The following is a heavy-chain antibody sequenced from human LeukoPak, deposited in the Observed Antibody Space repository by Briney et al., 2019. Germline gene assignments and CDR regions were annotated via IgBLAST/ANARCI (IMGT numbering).Heavy chain of an antibody. Sequence: TSEPPSLPCTVSGGFIISYYWSWIRQPPGKGLEGSGYIYYSGSTNYNPSVKSRVTISVDTSKNQFSVKLSSVTAADTAVYYCARGSGIAAAGTYWGQGTLVTVSS. CDR2: IYYSGST. D-gene: IGHD6-13*01. V-gene: IGHV4-59*01. J-gene: IGHJ4*02. CDR3: ARGSGIAAAGTY. CDR1: GGFIISYY.